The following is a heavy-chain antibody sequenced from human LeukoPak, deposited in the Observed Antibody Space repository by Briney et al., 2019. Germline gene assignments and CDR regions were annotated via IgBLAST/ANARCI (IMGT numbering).Heavy chain of an antibody. CDR3: AKSKQWLVPDFDY. Sequence: GGSLRLSCAASGFNFANHAMSWVRQTPGKGLEWVSAISGGGDITYYADSVTGRFTISRDNSKDTLFLQMHSLRPGDTAVYYCAKSKQWLVPDFDYWGQGTLVTVSS. D-gene: IGHD6-19*01. J-gene: IGHJ4*02. V-gene: IGHV3-23*01. CDR1: GFNFANHA. CDR2: ISGGGDIT.